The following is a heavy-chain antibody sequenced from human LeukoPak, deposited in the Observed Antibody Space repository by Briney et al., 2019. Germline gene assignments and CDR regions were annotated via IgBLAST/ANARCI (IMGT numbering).Heavy chain of an antibody. J-gene: IGHJ4*02. V-gene: IGHV4-39*07. CDR1: GGSISSSSYY. CDR2: IYYSGST. D-gene: IGHD3-10*01. CDR3: ARVADKYGSGSYYY. Sequence: PSETLSLTCTVSGGSISSSSYYWGWIRQPPGKGLEWIGSIYYSGSTYYNPSLKSRVTISVDTSKNQFSLKLSSVTAADTAVYYCARVADKYGSGSYYYWGQGTLVTVSS.